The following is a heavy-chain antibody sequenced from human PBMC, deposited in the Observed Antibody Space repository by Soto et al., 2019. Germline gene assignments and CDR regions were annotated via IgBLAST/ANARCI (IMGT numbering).Heavy chain of an antibody. J-gene: IGHJ4*02. CDR1: GFTFSSYA. Sequence: EVQLLESGGGLVQPGESLRLSCAASGFTFSSYAMSWVRQAPGKGLEWVSVISGSDDSTYYADSVKGRFTISRDNSKNTLYLQMNRLRAEDTAGYYCAKRSSSSTFDYLGQGTLVTVSS. CDR2: ISGSDDST. CDR3: AKRSSSSTFDY. V-gene: IGHV3-23*01. D-gene: IGHD6-6*01.